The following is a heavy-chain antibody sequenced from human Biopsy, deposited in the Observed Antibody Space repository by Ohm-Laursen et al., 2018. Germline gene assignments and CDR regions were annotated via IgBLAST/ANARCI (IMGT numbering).Heavy chain of an antibody. D-gene: IGHD2-2*02. Sequence: SLRLSCAASVFTFTSYEMNWVRQASGQGLEWVANIHYTGSPIYYADSVRGRFTISRDNGEYSLFLQMNSLRVDDTAVYYCARRIPLYGMDVWGQGTTVTVSS. J-gene: IGHJ6*02. V-gene: IGHV3-48*03. CDR1: VFTFTSYE. CDR2: IHYTGSPI. CDR3: ARRIPLYGMDV.